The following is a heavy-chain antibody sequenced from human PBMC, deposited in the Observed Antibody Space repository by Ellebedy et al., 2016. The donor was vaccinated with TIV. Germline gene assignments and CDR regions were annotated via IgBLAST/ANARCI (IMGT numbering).Heavy chain of an antibody. V-gene: IGHV4-4*07. CDR2: IYTSGTT. D-gene: IGHD5-18*01. CDR3: ARESPRGYSYVMFDY. J-gene: IGHJ4*02. CDR1: GGSISPYY. Sequence: SETLSLXCTVSGGSISPYYWSWIRQPAGKALEWIGRIYTSGTTNYNPSLKSRVTMSVDTSKNQFSLRLSSVTAADTAVYYCARESPRGYSYVMFDYWGQGALVTVSS.